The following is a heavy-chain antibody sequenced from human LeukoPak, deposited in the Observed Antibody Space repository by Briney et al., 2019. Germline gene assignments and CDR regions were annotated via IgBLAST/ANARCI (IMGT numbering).Heavy chain of an antibody. CDR2: INPNSAGT. CDR1: GDTFTGHY. CDR3: AKAPYGDYYYYAMDV. Sequence: ASVKVSCKASGDTFTGHYIHWVRQAPGQGLEWMGWINPNSAGTNYAQKFQGRVTMTRDTSISTAYMELSRLRSDDTAVYYCAKAPYGDYYYYAMDVWGQGTTVTVSS. D-gene: IGHD4-17*01. J-gene: IGHJ6*02. V-gene: IGHV1-2*02.